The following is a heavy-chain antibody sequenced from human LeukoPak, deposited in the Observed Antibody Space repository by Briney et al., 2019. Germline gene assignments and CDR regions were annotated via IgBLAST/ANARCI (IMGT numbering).Heavy chain of an antibody. J-gene: IGHJ4*02. CDR2: IHTSEST. CDR1: GGSISSYY. D-gene: IGHD3-10*01. V-gene: IGHV4-4*07. CDR3: ARDPEGYGSGSYLDY. Sequence: SETLSLTCTVSGGSISSYYWSWIRQPAGKGLEWIGRIHTSESTNYNPSLKSRVTMSVDTSKNQFSLKLSSVTAADTAVYYCARDPEGYGSGSYLDYWGQGTLVTVSS.